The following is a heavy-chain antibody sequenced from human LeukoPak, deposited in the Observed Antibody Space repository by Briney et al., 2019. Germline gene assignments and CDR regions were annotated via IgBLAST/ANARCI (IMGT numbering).Heavy chain of an antibody. V-gene: IGHV1-2*04. D-gene: IGHD3-10*01. CDR1: GYTFTGYY. J-gene: IGHJ4*02. CDR3: ARDRDYYGSGSLYY. CDR2: INPNSGST. Sequence: ASVTVSCKASGYTFTGYYMHWVRQAPGQGLEWMGWINPNSGSTNYAQKFQGWVTITRDTSISTAYMELSRLRSDDTAVYYCARDRDYYGSGSLYYWGQGTLVTVSS.